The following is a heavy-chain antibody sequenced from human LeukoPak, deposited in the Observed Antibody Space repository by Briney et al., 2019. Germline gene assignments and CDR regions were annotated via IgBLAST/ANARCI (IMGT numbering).Heavy chain of an antibody. J-gene: IGHJ4*02. CDR1: GYTFISYG. D-gene: IGHD1-26*01. V-gene: IGHV1-69*06. Sequence: SVKVSCKASGYTFISYGISWVRQAPGQGLEWMGGIIPIFGTANYAQKFQGRVTITADKSTSTAYMELSSLRSEDTAVYYCARGPLGIVGATIADYWGQGTLVTVSS. CDR3: ARGPLGIVGATIADY. CDR2: IIPIFGTA.